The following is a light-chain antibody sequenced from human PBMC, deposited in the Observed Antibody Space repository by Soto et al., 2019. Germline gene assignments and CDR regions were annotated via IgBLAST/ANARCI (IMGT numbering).Light chain of an antibody. CDR3: QQYNNWPPFT. J-gene: IGKJ3*01. Sequence: EIVMTQSPATLSVSPGERVTLSCRASQSVSRSLAWYQQKPGQAPRLLIYGASTRATGIPARFSGSGSGTAFTLTISSLPSEDFAVYYCQQYNNWPPFTIGPGTKVDIK. CDR1: QSVSRS. V-gene: IGKV3-15*01. CDR2: GAS.